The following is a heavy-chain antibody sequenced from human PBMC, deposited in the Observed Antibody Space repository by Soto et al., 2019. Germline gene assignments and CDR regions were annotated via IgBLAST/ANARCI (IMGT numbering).Heavy chain of an antibody. D-gene: IGHD2-2*01. J-gene: IGHJ5*02. CDR1: GGTFSSYT. Sequence: SVKVSCKASGGTFSSYTISWVRQAPGQGLEWMGRIIPILGIANYAQKFQGRVTITADKSTSTAYMELSSLRSEDTAVYYCARVGIVVVPAAIWFDPWGQGTLVTVSS. CDR2: IIPILGIA. V-gene: IGHV1-69*02. CDR3: ARVGIVVVPAAIWFDP.